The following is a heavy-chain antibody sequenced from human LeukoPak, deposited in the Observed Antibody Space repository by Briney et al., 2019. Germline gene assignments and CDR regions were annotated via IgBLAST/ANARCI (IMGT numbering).Heavy chain of an antibody. Sequence: ASVKVSCKASGYTFIRNGINWVRQAPGQGLEWMGWISTYNGNANYAEKFQDRVTMTRDTSTSTAYMELRSLTPDDTAVYYCARDHSTLVPGYWGQGTLVSVSS. CDR2: ISTYNGNA. CDR3: ARDHSTLVPGY. D-gene: IGHD3-10*01. CDR1: GYTFIRNG. J-gene: IGHJ4*02. V-gene: IGHV1-18*01.